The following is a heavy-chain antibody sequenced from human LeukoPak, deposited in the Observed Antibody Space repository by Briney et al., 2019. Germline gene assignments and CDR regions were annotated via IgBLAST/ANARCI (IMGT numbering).Heavy chain of an antibody. V-gene: IGHV4-30-4*08. Sequence: KASQTLSLTCTVSGGSISSGDYYWSWIRQPPGKGLEWIGYIYYSGSTYYNPSLKSRVTISVDTSKNQFSLKLSSVTAADTAVYYCARGPSSSWQYYFDYWGQGTLVTVSS. CDR3: ARGPSSSWQYYFDY. J-gene: IGHJ4*02. CDR2: IYYSGST. D-gene: IGHD6-13*01. CDR1: GGSISSGDYY.